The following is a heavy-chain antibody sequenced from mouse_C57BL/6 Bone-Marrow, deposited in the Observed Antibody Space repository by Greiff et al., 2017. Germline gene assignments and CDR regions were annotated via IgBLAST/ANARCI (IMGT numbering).Heavy chain of an antibody. CDR2: ILPGRGST. CDR3: ARVYYGHYFDY. CDR1: GYTFTGYW. V-gene: IGHV1-9*01. D-gene: IGHD1-1*01. Sequence: QVQLQQSGAELMKPGASVKLSCKATGYTFTGYWIEWVKQRPGHGLEWIGEILPGRGSTNYNEKFKGKATFTADTSSNTAYMQLSSLTTEDSAIYYCARVYYGHYFDYWGQGTTLTVSS. J-gene: IGHJ2*01.